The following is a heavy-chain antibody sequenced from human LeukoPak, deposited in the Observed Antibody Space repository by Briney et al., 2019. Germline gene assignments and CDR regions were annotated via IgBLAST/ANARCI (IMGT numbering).Heavy chain of an antibody. J-gene: IGHJ6*03. Sequence: GESLKISCKGSGYNFPIYWIGWVRQMPGQGLEWMGIIYPDDSNTIYGPSFQGQVTISVDKSINTAYLEWSSLKASDTAIYYCARQGAAGKYYYYYMDVWGKGTTVTVSS. CDR3: ARQGAAGKYYYYYMDV. D-gene: IGHD6-13*01. CDR2: IYPDDSNT. CDR1: GYNFPIYW. V-gene: IGHV5-51*01.